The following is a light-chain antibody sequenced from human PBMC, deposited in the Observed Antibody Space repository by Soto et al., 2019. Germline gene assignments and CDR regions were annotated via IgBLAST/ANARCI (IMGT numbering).Light chain of an antibody. Sequence: DIKLTQSPSFLSASVGDRVTITCRASQGFSNSLAWYQQKPGKAPKLLMYAASTLQSGVPSRFSGSGSGTEFTLTISSLQPEDFATYYCQQPDSYPCTFGQGAKLEIK. CDR2: AAS. J-gene: IGKJ2*02. CDR1: QGFSNS. V-gene: IGKV1-9*01. CDR3: QQPDSYPCT.